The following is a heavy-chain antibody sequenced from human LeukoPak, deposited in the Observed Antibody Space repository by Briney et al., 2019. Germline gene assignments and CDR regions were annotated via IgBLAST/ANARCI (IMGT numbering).Heavy chain of an antibody. J-gene: IGHJ4*02. CDR2: IYYSGST. Sequence: SETLSLTCTVSGGSISSYYWSWIRQPPGKGLEWIGYIYYSGSTNYNPYLKSRVTISVDTSKNQFSLKLSSVTAADTAVFYCARGGSSGWLLDYWGQGTLVTVSS. D-gene: IGHD6-19*01. V-gene: IGHV4-59*01. CDR3: ARGGSSGWLLDY. CDR1: GGSISSYY.